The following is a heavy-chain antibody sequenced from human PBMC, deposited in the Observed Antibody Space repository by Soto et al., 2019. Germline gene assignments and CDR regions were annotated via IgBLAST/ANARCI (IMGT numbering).Heavy chain of an antibody. CDR2: ISYDGSNK. Sequence: PGGSLRLSCAASGFTFSSYGMHWVRQAPGKGLEWVAVISYDGSNKYYADSVKGRFTISRDNSKNTLYLQMNSLRAEDTAVYYCAKALLRLDTAMAPEIKKYYYYYGMDVWGQGTTVTVSS. D-gene: IGHD5-18*01. V-gene: IGHV3-30*18. CDR3: AKALLRLDTAMAPEIKKYYYYYGMDV. CDR1: GFTFSSYG. J-gene: IGHJ6*02.